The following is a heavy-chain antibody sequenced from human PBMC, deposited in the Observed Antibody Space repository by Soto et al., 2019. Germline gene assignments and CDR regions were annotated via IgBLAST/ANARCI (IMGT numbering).Heavy chain of an antibody. Sequence: GGSLRLSCAASGFTFSSYAMHWVRQAPGKGLEWVAVISYDGSNKYYADSVKGRFTISRDNSKNTLYLQMNSLRAEDTAVYYCARDRYYGSGIFWEWGQGTLVTVSS. V-gene: IGHV3-30-3*01. J-gene: IGHJ4*02. CDR3: ARDRYYGSGIFWE. CDR2: ISYDGSNK. D-gene: IGHD3-10*01. CDR1: GFTFSSYA.